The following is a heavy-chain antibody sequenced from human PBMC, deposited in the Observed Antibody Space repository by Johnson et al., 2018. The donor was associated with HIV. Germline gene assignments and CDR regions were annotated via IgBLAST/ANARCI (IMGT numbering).Heavy chain of an antibody. J-gene: IGHJ3*02. CDR1: GFTFSSYA. Sequence: QVQLMESGGGVVQPGRSLRLSCAASGFTFSSYAIHWVRQAPGKGLEWVAVISYDGSNKYYADSVKGRFTIYRDNSKNTLYLQMNRLRAEDTAVYYCARSVHDDGDYLWGRDACDIWGQGTMVTVSS. CDR2: ISYDGSNK. V-gene: IGHV3-30*04. D-gene: IGHD4-17*01. CDR3: ARSVHDDGDYLWGRDACDI.